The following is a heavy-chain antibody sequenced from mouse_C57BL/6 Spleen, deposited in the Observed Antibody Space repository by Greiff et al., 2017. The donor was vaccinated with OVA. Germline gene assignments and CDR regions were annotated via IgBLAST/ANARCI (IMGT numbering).Heavy chain of an antibody. CDR3: ATSIYYGNYDYAMDY. V-gene: IGHV2-9-1*01. CDR1: GFSLTSYA. D-gene: IGHD2-1*01. J-gene: IGHJ4*01. Sequence: VQVVESGPGLAAPSQSLSITCTVSGFSLTSYAISWVRQPPGKGLEWLGVIWTGGGTNYNSALKSRLSISKDNSKSQVFLKMNSLQTDDTARYYCATSIYYGNYDYAMDYWGQGTSVTVSS. CDR2: IWTGGGT.